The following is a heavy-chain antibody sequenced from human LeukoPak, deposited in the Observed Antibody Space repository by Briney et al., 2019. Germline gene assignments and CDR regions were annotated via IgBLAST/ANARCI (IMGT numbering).Heavy chain of an antibody. Sequence: GGSLRLSCVASGLPFSSSWMSWVRQPPGKGLEWVTIIKPDGGEKFYVDSVKGRFTISRDNARNSVYLQMTSLRAEDTAVYYCARELDAFDIWGQGTMVTVSS. J-gene: IGHJ3*02. CDR2: IKPDGGEK. CDR1: GLPFSSSW. V-gene: IGHV3-7*01. CDR3: ARELDAFDI.